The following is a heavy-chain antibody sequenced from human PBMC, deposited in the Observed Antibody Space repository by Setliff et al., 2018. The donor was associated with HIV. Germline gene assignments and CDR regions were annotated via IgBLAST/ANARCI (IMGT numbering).Heavy chain of an antibody. Sequence: SETLSLTCTVSGGSISNYYWSWIRQPAGKGLEWIGRIQTSGRTHNNPSLKSRVTMSVDTSKNQFSLILTSVTAADTAVYYCARSSRVNCGGDCYLFDYWGQGTPVTVSS. V-gene: IGHV4-4*07. J-gene: IGHJ4*02. CDR3: ARSSRVNCGGDCYLFDY. D-gene: IGHD2-21*01. CDR2: IQTSGRT. CDR1: GGSISNYY.